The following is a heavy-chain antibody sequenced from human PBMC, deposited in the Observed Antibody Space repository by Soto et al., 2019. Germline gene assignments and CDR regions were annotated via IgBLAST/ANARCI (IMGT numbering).Heavy chain of an antibody. CDR2: INPSGGST. CDR1: GYTFTSYY. V-gene: IGHV1-46*01. Sequence: PSVKVSCTAYGYTFTSYYMHWVRQAPGQGLEWMGIINPSGGSTSYAQKFQGRVTMTRDTSTSTVYMELSSLRSEDTAVYYFTRDFKPYYYDSSGYYPYNDWCQGTLVTVS. CDR3: TRDFKPYYYDSSGYYPYND. D-gene: IGHD3-22*01. J-gene: IGHJ4*02.